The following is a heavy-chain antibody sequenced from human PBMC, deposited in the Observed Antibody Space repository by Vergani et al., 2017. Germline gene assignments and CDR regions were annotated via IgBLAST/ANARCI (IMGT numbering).Heavy chain of an antibody. CDR2: ISGSGGST. Sequence: EVQLLESGGGLVQPGGSLRLSCAASGFTFSSYAMSWVRQAPGKGLEWVSAISGSGGSTYYADSVKGRFTISRDNSKNTLYLQMNSLRAEDTAVYYCAKDGTMVRGVIGCFDYWSQGALVTVSS. J-gene: IGHJ4*02. V-gene: IGHV3-23*01. CDR3: AKDGTMVRGVIGCFDY. CDR1: GFTFSSYA. D-gene: IGHD3-10*01.